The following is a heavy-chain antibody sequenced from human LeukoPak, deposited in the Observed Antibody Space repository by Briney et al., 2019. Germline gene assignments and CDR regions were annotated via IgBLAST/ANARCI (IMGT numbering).Heavy chain of an antibody. D-gene: IGHD5-12*01. V-gene: IGHV4-38-2*02. CDR2: IYHSGST. J-gene: IGHJ4*02. CDR1: GYSISSGYY. Sequence: KTSETLSLTCTVSGYSISSGYYWGWIRQPPGKGLEWIGSIYHSGSTYYNPSLKSRVTISVDTSKNQFSLKLSSVTAADTAVYYCARGGSGYDWIYFDYWGQGTLVTVSS. CDR3: ARGGSGYDWIYFDY.